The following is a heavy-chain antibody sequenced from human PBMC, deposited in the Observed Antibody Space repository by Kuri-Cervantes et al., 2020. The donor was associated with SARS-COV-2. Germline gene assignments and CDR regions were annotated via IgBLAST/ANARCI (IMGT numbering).Heavy chain of an antibody. CDR3: VRPRYSSSWYTDY. CDR2: IYYSGST. D-gene: IGHD6-13*01. V-gene: IGHV4-59*01. Sequence: SETLSLTCTVSGGSISSYYWSWIRQPPGKGLEWIGYIYYSGSTNYNPSLKSQVTISVDTSKNQFFLKLSSVTAADTAVYYCVRPRYSSSWYTDYWGQGTLVTVSS. CDR1: GGSISSYY. J-gene: IGHJ4*02.